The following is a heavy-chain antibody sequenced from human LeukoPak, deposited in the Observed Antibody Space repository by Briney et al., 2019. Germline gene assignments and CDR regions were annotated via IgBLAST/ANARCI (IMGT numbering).Heavy chain of an antibody. CDR2: ISWNSGSI. D-gene: IGHD3-9*01. V-gene: IGHV3-9*01. Sequence: PGGSLRLSCAASGFTFDDYAMHWVRQAPGKGLAWVSGISWNSGSIGYADSVKGRFTISRDNAKNSLYLQMNSLRAEDTALYYCAKGSYYDILTGYYEFDYWGQGTLVTVSS. J-gene: IGHJ4*02. CDR3: AKGSYYDILTGYYEFDY. CDR1: GFTFDDYA.